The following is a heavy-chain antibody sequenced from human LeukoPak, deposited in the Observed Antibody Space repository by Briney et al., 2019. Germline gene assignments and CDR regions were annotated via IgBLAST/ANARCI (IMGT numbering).Heavy chain of an antibody. V-gene: IGHV3-33*01. CDR1: GFTFSSYG. Sequence: GGSLRLSCAASGFTFSSYGMHWVRQAPGKGLEWVAVIWYDGSNKYYADSVKGRFTISRDTSKNTLYLQMNSLRAEDTAVYYCARDSRMAAAGNAFDIWGQGTMVTVSS. CDR2: IWYDGSNK. J-gene: IGHJ3*02. CDR3: ARDSRMAAAGNAFDI. D-gene: IGHD6-13*01.